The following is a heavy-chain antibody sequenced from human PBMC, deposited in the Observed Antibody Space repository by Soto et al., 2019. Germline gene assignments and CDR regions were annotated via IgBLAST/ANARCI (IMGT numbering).Heavy chain of an antibody. CDR1: GFTFSSYG. CDR3: ARDQGSSSYDAFDI. CDR2: IWYDGSNK. V-gene: IGHV3-33*01. Sequence: QVQLVESGGGVVQPGRSLRLSCAASGFTFSSYGMHWVRQAPGKGLEWVAVIWYDGSNKYYADSVKGRFTISRDNSKNTLYLQMNSLRAEDTAVYYCARDQGSSSYDAFDIWGQGTMVTVSS. J-gene: IGHJ3*02. D-gene: IGHD6-13*01.